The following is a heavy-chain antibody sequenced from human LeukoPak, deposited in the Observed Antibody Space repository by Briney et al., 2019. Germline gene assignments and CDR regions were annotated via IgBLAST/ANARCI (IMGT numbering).Heavy chain of an antibody. J-gene: IGHJ4*02. V-gene: IGHV3-30*02. D-gene: IGHD5-18*01. CDR3: AKGGYSFPYYFDY. CDR1: GFTFSSYG. CDR2: IRYDGSNK. Sequence: GGSLRLSCAASGFTFSSYGMHWVRQAPGKGLEWVAFIRYDGSNKYYADSVKGRLTISRDNSKNTLYLQMNSLRAEDTAVYYCAKGGYSFPYYFDYWGQGTLVTVSS.